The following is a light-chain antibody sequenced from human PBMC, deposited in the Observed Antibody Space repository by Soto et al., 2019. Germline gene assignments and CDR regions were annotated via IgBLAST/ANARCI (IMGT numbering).Light chain of an antibody. J-gene: IGLJ3*02. CDR1: SSNIGNNY. Sequence: QSVLTQPPSVSAAPGQKVTISCSGSSSNIGNNYVSWYQQLPGTAPKLLIYENNKRPSGIPDRFSGSKSGTSATLGITGLQTGDEADYYCGTWDSSLSANWVLGGGTKLTVL. V-gene: IGLV1-51*02. CDR3: GTWDSSLSANWV. CDR2: ENN.